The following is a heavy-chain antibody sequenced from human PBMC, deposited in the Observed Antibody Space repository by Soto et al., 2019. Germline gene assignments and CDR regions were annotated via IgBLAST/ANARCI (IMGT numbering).Heavy chain of an antibody. CDR2: IIPIFGTA. D-gene: IGHD2-21*02. CDR1: GGTFSSYA. CDR3: ASKRTYCGGDCPIYYYYGMDV. Sequence: QVQLVQSGAEVKKPGSSVKVSCKASGGTFSSYAISWVRQAPGQGLEWMGGIIPIFGTANYAQKFQGRVTITADESTSTAYMVLSSLRSEDTAVYYCASKRTYCGGDCPIYYYYGMDVWGQGTTVTVSS. J-gene: IGHJ6*02. V-gene: IGHV1-69*01.